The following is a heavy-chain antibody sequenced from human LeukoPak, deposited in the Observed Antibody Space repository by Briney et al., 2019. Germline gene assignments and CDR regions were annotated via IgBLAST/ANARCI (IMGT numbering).Heavy chain of an antibody. D-gene: IGHD3-3*01. CDR2: IYHSGST. CDR1: GGSFSGYY. Sequence: SETLSLTCAVYGGSFSGYYWSWIRQPPGKGLEWIGSIYHSGSTYYNPSLKSRVTISVDTSKNQFSLKLSSVTAADTAVYYCARDNYDFWSGYYGGKGYFDYWGQGTLVTVSS. V-gene: IGHV4-34*01. CDR3: ARDNYDFWSGYYGGKGYFDY. J-gene: IGHJ4*02.